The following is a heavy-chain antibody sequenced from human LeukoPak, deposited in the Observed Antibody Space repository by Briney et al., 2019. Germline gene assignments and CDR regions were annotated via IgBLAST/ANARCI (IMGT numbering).Heavy chain of an antibody. Sequence: ASVKVSCKASGYTFTSYDINWVRQATGQGLEWMRWMNPNSGNTGYAQKFQGRVTMTRNTSISTAYMELSSLRSEDTAVYYCARHYSSSSWIDYWGQGTLVTVSS. CDR3: ARHYSSSSWIDY. CDR2: MNPNSGNT. J-gene: IGHJ4*02. D-gene: IGHD6-6*01. V-gene: IGHV1-8*01. CDR1: GYTFTSYD.